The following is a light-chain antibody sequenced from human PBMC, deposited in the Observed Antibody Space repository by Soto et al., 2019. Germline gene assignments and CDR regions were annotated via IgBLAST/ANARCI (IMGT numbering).Light chain of an antibody. J-gene: IGKJ1*01. CDR2: SAS. V-gene: IGKV1-39*01. CDR3: QQSYRAPWE. Sequence: DIQMTQSPSSLSASVGDRVTITCRASQRISNSLNWYKQKSGKAPTLLIYSASSLQSGVPSRFSGSVSGTEFTLTISSLQPADFATYYGQQSYRAPWEFGQGTNVESK. CDR1: QRISNS.